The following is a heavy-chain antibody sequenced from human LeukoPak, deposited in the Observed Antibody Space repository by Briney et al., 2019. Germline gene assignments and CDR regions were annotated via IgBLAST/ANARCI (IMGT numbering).Heavy chain of an antibody. Sequence: PSETLSLTCTVSGGSISSYYWSWIRQPAGKGREWIGRIYTSGSTNYNPSLKSRVTMSVDTSKNQFSLKLSSVTAADTAVYYCARDGCSGGSCWFDPWGQGTLVTVSS. D-gene: IGHD2-15*01. CDR1: GGSISSYY. CDR2: IYTSGST. CDR3: ARDGCSGGSCWFDP. V-gene: IGHV4-4*07. J-gene: IGHJ5*02.